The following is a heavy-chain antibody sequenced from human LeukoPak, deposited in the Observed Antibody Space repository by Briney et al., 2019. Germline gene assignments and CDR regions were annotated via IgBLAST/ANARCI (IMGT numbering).Heavy chain of an antibody. J-gene: IGHJ4*02. Sequence: SETLSLTCTVSGGSISSYYWSWIRQPPGKGLEWIGEINHSGSTNYNPSLKSRVTISVDTSKNQFSLKLSSVTAADTAVYYCARGTTTVTNDYWGQGTLVTVSS. D-gene: IGHD4-11*01. CDR2: INHSGST. CDR1: GGSISSYY. CDR3: ARGTTTVTNDY. V-gene: IGHV4-34*01.